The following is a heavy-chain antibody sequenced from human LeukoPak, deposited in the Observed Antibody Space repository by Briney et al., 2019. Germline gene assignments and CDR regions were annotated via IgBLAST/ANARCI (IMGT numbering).Heavy chain of an antibody. CDR2: IRSKANSYAT. V-gene: IGHV3-73*01. CDR1: GFTFSGSA. J-gene: IGHJ4*02. CDR3: TRHGNYYDSSGYYM. D-gene: IGHD3-22*01. Sequence: GGSLRLSCAASGFTFSGSAMHWVRQASGKGLEWVGRIRSKANSYATAYAASVKGRFTISRDDSKNTAYLQMNSLKTEDTAVYYCTRHGNYYDSSGYYMWGQGTLVTVSS.